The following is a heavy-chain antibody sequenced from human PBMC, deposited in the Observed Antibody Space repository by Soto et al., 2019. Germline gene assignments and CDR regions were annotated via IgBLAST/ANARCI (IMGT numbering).Heavy chain of an antibody. CDR2: INAGNGNT. J-gene: IGHJ4*02. V-gene: IGHV1-3*01. CDR3: AKDPTGTTRNFDY. CDR1: GYTFTSYA. D-gene: IGHD1-7*01. Sequence: ASVKVSCKASGYTFTSYAMHWVRQAPGQRLEWMGWINAGNGNTKYAQKLQGRVTMTRDTSASTAYMELRSLRSDDTAVYYCAKDPTGTTRNFDYWGQGTLVTVSS.